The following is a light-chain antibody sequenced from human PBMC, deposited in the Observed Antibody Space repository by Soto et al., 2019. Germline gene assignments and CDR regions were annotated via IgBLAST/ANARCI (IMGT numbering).Light chain of an antibody. V-gene: IGKV3-11*01. J-gene: IGKJ5*01. CDR3: QHADSFPLIT. Sequence: EIVLTQSPATLSLSPGERATLSCRASQSVSSYLAWYQQKPGQAPRLLIYDASNRATGIPARFSGSGSGTDFTLTISSLEPEDFATYYCQHADSFPLITFGQGTRLEI. CDR2: DAS. CDR1: QSVSSY.